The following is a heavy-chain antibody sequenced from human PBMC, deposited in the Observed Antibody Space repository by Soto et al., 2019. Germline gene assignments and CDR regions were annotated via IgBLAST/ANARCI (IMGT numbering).Heavy chain of an antibody. CDR3: VRYCSSTLCNGVATRTFDY. D-gene: IGHD2-15*01. CDR1: GFTFSSFA. J-gene: IGHJ4*02. V-gene: IGHV3-23*01. Sequence: GGSLRLSCAASGFTFSSFAMSWVRQAPGKGLDWVSAISGSGGTTYSADSVKGRFTISRDNSRNTLYLQMNSLRDEDTALYYCVRYCSSTLCNGVATRTFDYWGQGALVTVSS. CDR2: ISGSGGTT.